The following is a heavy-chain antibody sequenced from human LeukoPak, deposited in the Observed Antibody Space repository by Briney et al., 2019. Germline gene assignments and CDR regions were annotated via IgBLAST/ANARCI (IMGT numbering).Heavy chain of an antibody. CDR2: IWYDGSNN. Sequence: GRSLRLSCAASGFTFSHYGIHWVRQAPGKGLEWVVLIWYDGSNNYYADSVKGRFTISRDNSKNTLYLQMNSLRAEDTAVYYCATHYTSGWYFDYWGQGALVTVSS. CDR3: ATHYTSGWYFDY. J-gene: IGHJ4*02. V-gene: IGHV3-33*01. CDR1: GFTFSHYG. D-gene: IGHD6-19*01.